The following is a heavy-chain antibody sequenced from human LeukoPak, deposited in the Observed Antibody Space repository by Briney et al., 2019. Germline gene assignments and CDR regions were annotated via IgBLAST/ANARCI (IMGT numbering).Heavy chain of an antibody. D-gene: IGHD3-10*01. CDR1: GFTFSSYA. CDR3: AKAKRFGELLSAY. V-gene: IGHV3-23*01. Sequence: PGGSLRLSCAASGFTFSSYAMSWVRQAPGKGLEWVSAISGSGGSTYYTDSVKGRFTISRDNSKNTLYLQMNSLRAEDTAAYYCAKAKRFGELLSAYWGQGTLVTVSS. CDR2: ISGSGGST. J-gene: IGHJ4*02.